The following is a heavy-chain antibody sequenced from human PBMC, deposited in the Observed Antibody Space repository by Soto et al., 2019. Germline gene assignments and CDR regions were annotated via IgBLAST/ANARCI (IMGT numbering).Heavy chain of an antibody. V-gene: IGHV3-74*01. D-gene: IGHD2-15*01. CDR2: INSDGSTI. CDR3: ARDRGSPDAFDI. Sequence: PGGSLRLSCAASGFIFSPYWMSWVHQAPGKGPVWVSRINSDGSTIIYADSVKGRFTISRDNAKNTLHLQMNSLRGEDTALYYCARDRGSPDAFDIWGQGTMVTVSS. CDR1: GFIFSPYW. J-gene: IGHJ3*02.